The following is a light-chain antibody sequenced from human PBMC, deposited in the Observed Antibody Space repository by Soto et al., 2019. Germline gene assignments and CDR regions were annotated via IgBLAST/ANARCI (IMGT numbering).Light chain of an antibody. V-gene: IGLV2-14*01. CDR1: SSDVGGYNY. CDR2: DVR. J-gene: IGLJ2*01. Sequence: QSALTQPASVSGSPGQSITISCTGTSSDVGGYNYVSWYQQHPGKAPKLMIYDVRNRPSGVSNRFSGSKSANTASLTISGLQAEDEADYYCSSYTGSSTYVVFGGGTKLTVL. CDR3: SSYTGSSTYVV.